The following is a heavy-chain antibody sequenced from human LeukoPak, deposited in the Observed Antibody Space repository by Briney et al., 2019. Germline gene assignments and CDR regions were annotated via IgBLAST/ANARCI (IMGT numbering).Heavy chain of an antibody. V-gene: IGHV3-30-3*01. CDR1: GFTFSSYA. J-gene: IGHJ6*02. Sequence: GRSLRLSCAASGFTFSSYAMHWVRQAPGKGLEWVAVISYDGSNKYYADSVKGRFTISRDNSKNTLYLQMNSLRAEDTAVYYCATAVKNYYYYGMDVWGQGTTVTVSS. CDR2: ISYDGSNK. CDR3: ATAVKNYYYYGMDV.